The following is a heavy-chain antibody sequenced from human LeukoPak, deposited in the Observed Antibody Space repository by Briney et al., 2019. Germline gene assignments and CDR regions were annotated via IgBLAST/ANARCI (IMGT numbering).Heavy chain of an antibody. CDR1: GYTFTSYY. D-gene: IGHD3-10*01. Sequence: GASVKVSCKASGYTFTSYYMHWVRQAPGQGLEWMGLINPSGGTTRYAQKFQGRVTMTRDLSTSTDYMELSSLRSDDTAVYFCARGEYGSGSYHIDYWGQGTLVTVSS. V-gene: IGHV1-46*01. J-gene: IGHJ4*02. CDR2: INPSGGTT. CDR3: ARGEYGSGSYHIDY.